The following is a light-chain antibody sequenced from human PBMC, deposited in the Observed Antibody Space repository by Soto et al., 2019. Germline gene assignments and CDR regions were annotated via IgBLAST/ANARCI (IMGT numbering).Light chain of an antibody. V-gene: IGKV3-15*01. CDR1: QSAATN. J-gene: IGKJ5*01. CDR3: QEYKSRRII. CDR2: GSS. Sequence: IVLLQSPGCQFFSSGASATLSGRSPQSAATNLSWYQHNPGQSTRVHIYGSSPRAIGIPARSGGSGSGTEYTLTISSLQTESAAVYCCQEYKSRRIIVVQATRLEIK.